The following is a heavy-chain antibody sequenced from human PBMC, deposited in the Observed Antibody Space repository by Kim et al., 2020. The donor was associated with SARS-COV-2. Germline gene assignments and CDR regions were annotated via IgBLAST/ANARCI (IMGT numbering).Heavy chain of an antibody. CDR3: ARDVGSFLGAFDI. D-gene: IGHD1-26*01. CDR1: GGSISSSSYY. CDR2: IYYSGST. V-gene: IGHV4-39*07. Sequence: SETLSLTCTVSGGSISSSSYYWGWIRQPPGKGLEWIGSIYYSGSTYYNPSLKSRVTISVDTSKNQFSLKLSSVTAADTAVYYCARDVGSFLGAFDIWGQGTMVTVSS. J-gene: IGHJ3*02.